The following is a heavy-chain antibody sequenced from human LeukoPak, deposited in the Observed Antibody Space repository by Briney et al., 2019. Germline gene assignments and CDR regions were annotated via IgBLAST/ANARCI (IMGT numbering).Heavy chain of an antibody. CDR1: GFTFRSCG. CDR2: IGPTGTDR. CDR3: ATETIGRHYDY. V-gene: IGHV3-21*01. J-gene: IGHJ4*02. D-gene: IGHD1-14*01. Sequence: RGVSVSLSCAASGFTFRSCGFNWVRRAPGRGREWVSSIGPTGTDRYYADSVRGRFTISRDNPNNSMYLQMDSLRDEDTAVYYCATETIGRHYDYWGQGTLLTVSS.